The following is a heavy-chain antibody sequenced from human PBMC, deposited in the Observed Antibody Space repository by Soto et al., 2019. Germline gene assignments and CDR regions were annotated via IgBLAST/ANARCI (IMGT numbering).Heavy chain of an antibody. D-gene: IGHD6-19*01. CDR3: ARDPGRAVAXD. CDR1: GGSISGTSW. CDR2: IYHSGST. J-gene: IGHJ4*02. V-gene: IGHV4-4*02. Sequence: ETLSLTCAVSGGSISGTSWWSWIRQSPGKGLEWIGEIYHSGSTNYNPSLKSRVSISVDTSKNQFSLEIYSVTASDTASYYCARDPGRAVAXDWGEGTLVTVSS.